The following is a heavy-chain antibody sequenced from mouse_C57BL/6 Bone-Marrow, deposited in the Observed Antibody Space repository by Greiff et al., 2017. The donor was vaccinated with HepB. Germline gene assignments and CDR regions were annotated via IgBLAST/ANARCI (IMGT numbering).Heavy chain of an antibody. J-gene: IGHJ4*01. CDR3: ARLQYYGSIYYAMDY. Sequence: VQLQQPGAELVKPGASVKLSCKASGYTFTSYWMHWVKQRPGQGLEWIGMIHPNSGSTNYNEKFKSKATLTVDKSSSTAYMQLSRLTSEDSAVYYCARLQYYGSIYYAMDYWGQGTSVTVSS. CDR2: IHPNSGST. D-gene: IGHD1-1*01. CDR1: GYTFTSYW. V-gene: IGHV1-64*01.